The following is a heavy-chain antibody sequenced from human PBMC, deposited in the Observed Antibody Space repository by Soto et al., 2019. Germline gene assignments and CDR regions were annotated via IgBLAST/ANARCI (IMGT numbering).Heavy chain of an antibody. J-gene: IGHJ4*02. V-gene: IGHV1-18*01. D-gene: IGHD3-16*01. Sequence: QVQLVQSGAEVKKPGASVKDYCKASGYKFTSYGISWVRQAPGQRLEWMGWTSPCNGNTNYAQKLQGRVTRTTDTSSSTSYLELRSLSSVDTAVYYCARGPPLGAVYWGQGTLVIVSS. CDR1: GYKFTSYG. CDR2: TSPCNGNT. CDR3: ARGPPLGAVY.